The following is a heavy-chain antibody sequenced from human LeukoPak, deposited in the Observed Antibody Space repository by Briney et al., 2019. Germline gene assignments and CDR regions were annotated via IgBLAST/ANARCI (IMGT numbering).Heavy chain of an antibody. J-gene: IGHJ5*02. V-gene: IGHV4-59*01. CDR1: GGSISPYF. CDR3: ARDDYRGVTNFDP. CDR2: ISYTGST. D-gene: IGHD3-10*01. Sequence: SETLSLTCTVSGGSISPYFWSWIRQPPGKGLEWIGYISYTGSTIYSPSLKSRVTISVDTSKNQFSLQLTSVTAADTAVYYCARDDYRGVTNFDPWGQGTLVTVSS.